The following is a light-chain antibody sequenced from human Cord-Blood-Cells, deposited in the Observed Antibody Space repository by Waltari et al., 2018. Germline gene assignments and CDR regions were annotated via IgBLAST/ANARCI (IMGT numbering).Light chain of an antibody. J-gene: IGLJ3*02. CDR2: AVS. V-gene: IGLV2-11*01. Sequence: QSALTQPRSVSGSPGQSVTISCTGTSSDVGGYNYVSWYQQHPGKAPKLMIYAVSKRPSGVPARFSGSKSGNTASLTISGLQAEDEADYYCCSYAGSYTLVFGGGTKLTVL. CDR1: SSDVGGYNY. CDR3: CSYAGSYTLV.